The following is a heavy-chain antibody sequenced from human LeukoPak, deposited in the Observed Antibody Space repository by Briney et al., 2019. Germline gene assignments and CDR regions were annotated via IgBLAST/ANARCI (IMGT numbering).Heavy chain of an antibody. CDR3: ARLASGSYGPLTPFDY. D-gene: IGHD1-26*01. CDR2: IYYTGST. Sequence: SETLSLTCTVSGGSISNYYWSWIRQPPGKGLEWIGYIYYTGSTNYNPSLRSRVTISVDTSKNQFSLKLSSVTAADTAVYYCARLASGSYGPLTPFDYWGQGTLVTVSS. CDR1: GGSISNYY. J-gene: IGHJ4*02. V-gene: IGHV4-59*08.